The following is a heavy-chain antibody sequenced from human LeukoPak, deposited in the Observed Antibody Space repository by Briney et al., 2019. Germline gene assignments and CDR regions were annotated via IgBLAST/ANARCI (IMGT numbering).Heavy chain of an antibody. CDR3: ARSEEIAVAGYYFDY. CDR2: INPSGGST. CDR1: GYTFTSYY. J-gene: IGHJ4*02. V-gene: IGHV1-46*01. Sequence: GASVTVSCKASGYTFTSYYMHWVRQAPGQGLEWMGIINPSGGSTSYAQKFQGRVTMTRDTSTSTVYMELSSLRSEDTAVYYCARSEEIAVAGYYFDYWGQGTLVTVSS. D-gene: IGHD6-19*01.